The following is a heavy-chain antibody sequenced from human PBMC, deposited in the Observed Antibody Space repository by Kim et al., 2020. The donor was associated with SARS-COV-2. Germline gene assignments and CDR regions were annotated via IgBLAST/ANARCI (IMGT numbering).Heavy chain of an antibody. Sequence: GGSLRLSCEASGFIFSNYGMHWVRQSPGKGLEWVAGIWYHGRDKLYVDAVKDRFTISRDNSKNTLYLEMNSLRGDDTAVYYCARDADTSGYYSYFDCWGQGTLVTVSS. V-gene: IGHV3-33*01. CDR1: GFIFSNYG. J-gene: IGHJ4*02. CDR2: IWYHGRDK. D-gene: IGHD3-22*01. CDR3: ARDADTSGYYSYFDC.